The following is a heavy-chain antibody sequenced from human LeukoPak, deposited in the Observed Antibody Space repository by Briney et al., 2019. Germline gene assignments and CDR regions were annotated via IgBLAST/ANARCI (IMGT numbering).Heavy chain of an antibody. D-gene: IGHD2-2*01. CDR2: INHSGST. V-gene: IGHV4-34*01. J-gene: IGHJ4*02. CDR1: GGSFSGYY. Sequence: SETLSLTCGVYGGSFSGYYWSWIRQPPGKGLEWIGEINHSGSTKYNPSLKSRVTISVDMSKNQFSLKLISVTAADTAVYYCARCGVLSQLPPYYFDYWGQGTLVTVSS. CDR3: ARCGVLSQLPPYYFDY.